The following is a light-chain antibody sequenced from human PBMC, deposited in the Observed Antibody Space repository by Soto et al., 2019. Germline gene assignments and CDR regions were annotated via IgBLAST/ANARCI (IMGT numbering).Light chain of an antibody. CDR3: QQSYNTPRT. CDR1: QTIGNY. Sequence: DIQITQAPSSLPASVGDRVTITCRASQTIGNYLNWYQQRPGKAPNLLISAASTLQSGVPSRFSGSGSGTDFTLTITSLQPEDFATYYCQQSYNTPRTFGQGTKVEIK. V-gene: IGKV1-39*01. CDR2: AAS. J-gene: IGKJ1*01.